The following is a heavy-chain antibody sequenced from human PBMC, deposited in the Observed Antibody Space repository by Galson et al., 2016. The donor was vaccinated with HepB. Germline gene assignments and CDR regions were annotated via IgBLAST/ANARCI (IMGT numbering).Heavy chain of an antibody. CDR1: GGSFSAHY. CDR2: VSHNGYT. CDR3: AGVRITERVVVPTGYNALDV. D-gene: IGHD1-20*01. Sequence: SETLSLTCAVSGGSFSAHYWNWIRQPPGKGLEWIGEVSHNGYTNYNPSLKSRVTMSADASTNQVSLNLTSVTATDTALYYCAGVRITERVVVPTGYNALDVWGPGTMVTVSS. V-gene: IGHV4-34*01. J-gene: IGHJ3*01.